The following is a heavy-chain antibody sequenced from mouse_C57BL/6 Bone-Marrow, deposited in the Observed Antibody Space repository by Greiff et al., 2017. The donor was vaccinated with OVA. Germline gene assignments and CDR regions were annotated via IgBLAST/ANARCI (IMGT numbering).Heavy chain of an antibody. V-gene: IGHV5-9-1*02. J-gene: IGHJ1*03. CDR1: GFTFSSYA. D-gene: IGHD1-1*01. CDR3: TRGSSYWYFDV. Sequence: EVHLVESGEGLVKPGGSLKLSCAASGFTFSSYAMSWVRQTPERRLEWVAYISSGGDYIYYADTVKGRFTISRDNARNTLYLQMSSLKSEDTAMYYCTRGSSYWYFDVWGTGTTVTVSS. CDR2: ISSGGDYI.